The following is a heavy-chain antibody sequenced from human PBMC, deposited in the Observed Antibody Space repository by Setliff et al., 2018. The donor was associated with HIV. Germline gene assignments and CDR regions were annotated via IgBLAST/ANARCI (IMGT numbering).Heavy chain of an antibody. CDR3: ARRRETIVVVIGIPNWYFDL. Sequence: PSETLSLTCTVSGGSISSGSYYWSWIRQPAGKGLEWIGRIYTSGSTYYNPSLKSRVTISVDTSKNQFSLKLTSVTAADTAVYYCARRRETIVVVIGIPNWYFDLWGRGTLVTVSS. V-gene: IGHV4-61*02. D-gene: IGHD2-21*01. CDR1: GGSISSGSYY. CDR2: IYTSGST. J-gene: IGHJ2*01.